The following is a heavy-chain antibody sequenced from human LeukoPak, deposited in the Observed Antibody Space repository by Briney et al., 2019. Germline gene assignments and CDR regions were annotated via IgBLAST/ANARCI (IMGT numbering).Heavy chain of an antibody. D-gene: IGHD1-26*01. CDR3: ATGGERELLGPYYFDY. CDR1: GYTLTELS. J-gene: IGHJ4*02. Sequence: ASVKVSCKFSGYTLTELSMHWVRQAPGKGLEWMGGFDPEDGETIYAQKFQGRVTMTEDTSTDTAYMELSSLRSEDTAVYYCATGGERELLGPYYFDYWGQGTLVTVSS. V-gene: IGHV1-24*01. CDR2: FDPEDGET.